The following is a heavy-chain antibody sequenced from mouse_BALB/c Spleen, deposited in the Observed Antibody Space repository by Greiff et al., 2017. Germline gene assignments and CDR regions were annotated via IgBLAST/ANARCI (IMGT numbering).Heavy chain of an antibody. CDR3: TREGYGNYFAWFAY. D-gene: IGHD2-1*01. V-gene: IGHV1-5*01. J-gene: IGHJ3*01. Sequence: EVQLQQSGTVLARPGASVKMSCKASGYTFTSYWMHWVKQRPGQGLEWIGAIYPGNSDTSYNQKFKGKAKLTAVTSTSTAYMELSSLTNEDSAVYYCTREGYGNYFAWFAYWGQGTLVTVSA. CDR2: IYPGNSDT. CDR1: GYTFTSYW.